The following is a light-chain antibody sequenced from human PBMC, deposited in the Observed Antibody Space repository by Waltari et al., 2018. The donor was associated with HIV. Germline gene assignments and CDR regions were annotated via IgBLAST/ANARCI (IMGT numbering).Light chain of an antibody. CDR3: AAWDDRLDGQGV. CDR2: NDN. J-gene: IGLJ3*02. Sequence: QSVLTQPPSASGTPGQRVTISCSGTRSNIGPNTAHWYQIIPGTAPKLLIYNDNQRPSGVPDRFSGSRSGTSASLAISGLQSEDEADYYCAAWDDRLDGQGVFGGGTTLTVL. CDR1: RSNIGPNT. V-gene: IGLV1-44*01.